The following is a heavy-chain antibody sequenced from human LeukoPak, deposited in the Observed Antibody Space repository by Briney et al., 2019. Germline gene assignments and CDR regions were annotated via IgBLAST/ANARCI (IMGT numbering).Heavy chain of an antibody. Sequence: GSLRLSCAASGFTFSSYWMSWVRQAPGKGLDWVANIKQDGSEKYYVDSVKGRFTISRDNAKNSVYLQMNSVRAEDTAVYYCARGHHCSGGSCYSGNWFDSWGQGTLVTVSS. CDR1: GFTFSSYW. V-gene: IGHV3-7*01. J-gene: IGHJ5*01. CDR3: ARGHHCSGGSCYSGNWFDS. CDR2: IKQDGSEK. D-gene: IGHD2-15*01.